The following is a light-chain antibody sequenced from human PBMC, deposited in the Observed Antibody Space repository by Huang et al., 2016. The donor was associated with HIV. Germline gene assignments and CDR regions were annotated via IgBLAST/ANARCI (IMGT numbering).Light chain of an antibody. CDR1: QSITTD. CDR3: QQSYSSIA. CDR2: AAS. J-gene: IGKJ5*01. Sequence: DIQMTQSPSSLSASVGDRVTITCRTSQSITTDLNWYQQKPGKAPILLIYAASSLQNVVPSMFKGSGSVTDFALTISSLQPEDFATYYCQQSYSSIAFGQGTRLEIK. V-gene: IGKV1-39*01.